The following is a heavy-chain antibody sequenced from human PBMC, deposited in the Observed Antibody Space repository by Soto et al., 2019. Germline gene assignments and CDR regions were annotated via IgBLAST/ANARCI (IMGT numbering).Heavy chain of an antibody. CDR1: GGTFSSYA. Sequence: SVKVSCKASGGTFSSYAISWVRQAPGQGLEWMGGIIPIFGTANYAQKFQGRVTITADESTSTAYMELSSLRSEDTAVYYCARDSDYGSGSYYNPWYFDYWGQGTLVTVSS. CDR2: IIPIFGTA. J-gene: IGHJ4*02. V-gene: IGHV1-69*13. D-gene: IGHD3-10*01. CDR3: ARDSDYGSGSYYNPWYFDY.